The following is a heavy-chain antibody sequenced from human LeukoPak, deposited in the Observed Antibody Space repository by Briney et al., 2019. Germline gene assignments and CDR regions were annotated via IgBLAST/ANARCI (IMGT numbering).Heavy chain of an antibody. D-gene: IGHD3-3*01. Sequence: ASVKVSCKASGYTFTGYYMHWVRQAPGQGLEWMGRINPNSGGTNYAQKFQGRVTMTRDTSISTAYMELSRLRSDDTAVYYCGRVRFTIFWVVTALDYWGQGTLVTVSS. V-gene: IGHV1-2*06. J-gene: IGHJ4*02. CDR3: GRVRFTIFWVVTALDY. CDR1: GYTFTGYY. CDR2: INPNSGGT.